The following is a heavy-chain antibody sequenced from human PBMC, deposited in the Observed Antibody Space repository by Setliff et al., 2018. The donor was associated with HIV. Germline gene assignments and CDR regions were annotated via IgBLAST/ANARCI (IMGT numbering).Heavy chain of an antibody. V-gene: IGHV4-4*07. CDR1: GGSFSSYH. J-gene: IGHJ5*02. D-gene: IGHD1-1*01. CDR2: IYATGST. CDR3: ARGPLYNWHEEDNWFDP. Sequence: SETLSLTCTVSGGSFSSYHWSWIRHRAGKGLEWIGHIYATGSTDSNPSLKSRVTMSVDTSKNQFSLKLRSVTAADTAVYFCARGPLYNWHEEDNWFDPWGQGTLVTVSS.